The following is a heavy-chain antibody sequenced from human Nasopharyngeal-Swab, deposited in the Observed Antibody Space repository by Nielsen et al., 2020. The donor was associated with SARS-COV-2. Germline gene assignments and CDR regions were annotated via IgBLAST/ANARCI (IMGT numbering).Heavy chain of an antibody. CDR3: VHCSGGSCYSGFDH. D-gene: IGHD2-15*01. Sequence: GESLKISCAASGFTFSSYDMHWVRQAPGKGLEWVAVVSHDGSNKYYADSVKGRFTISRDNSKNTLFLQMSSLRGEDTAVYYRVHCSGGSCYSGFDHWGQGTLVTVSS. J-gene: IGHJ4*02. CDR2: VSHDGSNK. CDR1: GFTFSSYD. V-gene: IGHV3-30*03.